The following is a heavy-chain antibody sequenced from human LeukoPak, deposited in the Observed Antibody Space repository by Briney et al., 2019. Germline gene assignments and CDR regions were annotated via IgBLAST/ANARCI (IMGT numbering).Heavy chain of an antibody. CDR1: GGSFSGYY. CDR3: AREGTSSSWYGVDY. V-gene: IGHV4-34*01. CDR2: INHSGST. J-gene: IGHJ4*02. D-gene: IGHD6-13*01. Sequence: PSETLSLTCAVYGGSFSGYYWSWIRQPPGKGLEWIGEINHSGSTNYNPSLKSRVTISVDTSKNQFSLKLSSVTAADTAVYYCAREGTSSSWYGVDYWGQGTLVTVSS.